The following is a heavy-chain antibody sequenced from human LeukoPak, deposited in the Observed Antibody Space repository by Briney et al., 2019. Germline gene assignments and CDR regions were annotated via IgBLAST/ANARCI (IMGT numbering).Heavy chain of an antibody. Sequence: GGSLRRSCAASGFTFDDYAMHWVRQAPGKGLEWVSGISWNSGSIGYADSVKGRFTISRDNAKNSLYLQMNSLRAEDTALYYCAKGQMAAAGTTDYWGQGTLVTVSS. D-gene: IGHD6-13*01. CDR2: ISWNSGSI. CDR1: GFTFDDYA. CDR3: AKGQMAAAGTTDY. J-gene: IGHJ4*02. V-gene: IGHV3-9*01.